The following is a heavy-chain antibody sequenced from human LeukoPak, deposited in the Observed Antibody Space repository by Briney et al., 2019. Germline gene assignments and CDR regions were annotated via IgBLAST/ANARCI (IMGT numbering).Heavy chain of an antibody. J-gene: IGHJ3*02. D-gene: IGHD1-1*01. CDR3: ATGKRSDAFDI. CDR1: GGTFSSYA. Sequence: ASVKVSCKASGGTFSSYAISWVRQAPGKGLEWMGGFDPEDGETIYAQKFQGRVTMTEDTSTDTAYMELSSLRSEDTAVYYCATGKRSDAFDIWGQGTMVTVSS. V-gene: IGHV1-24*01. CDR2: FDPEDGET.